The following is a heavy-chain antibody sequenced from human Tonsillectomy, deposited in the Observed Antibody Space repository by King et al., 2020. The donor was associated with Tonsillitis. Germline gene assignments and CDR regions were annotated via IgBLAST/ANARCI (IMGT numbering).Heavy chain of an antibody. CDR1: GYTFTIYA. CDR2: ITAYSGNT. J-gene: IGHJ4*02. CDR3: ARRVGEMATIPLPPDY. V-gene: IGHV1-18*01. D-gene: IGHD5-24*01. Sequence: QLVQSGAEVKKPGASVKVSCKASGYTFTIYAISWVRQAPGQGLEWMGWITAYSGNTNYAQNLQGRVTMTTDTSTSTAYMELRSLRSDDTAVYYCARRVGEMATIPLPPDYWGQGTLVTVSS.